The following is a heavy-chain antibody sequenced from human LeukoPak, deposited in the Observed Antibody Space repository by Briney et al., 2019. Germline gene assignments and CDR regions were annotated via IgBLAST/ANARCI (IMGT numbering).Heavy chain of an antibody. V-gene: IGHV3-23*01. CDR2: ISGSGDKT. J-gene: IGHJ1*01. CDR3: AKDLSPLGSSGYSGFFQH. Sequence: GGSLRLSCAASGFTFSTYAMGWVRQPPGKGLEWVSTISGSGDKTYYADSVKGRSTISRDNSKNTVYLQMNSLRAEDTAVYFCAKDLSPLGSSGYSGFFQHWGQGTLVTVSS. D-gene: IGHD3-22*01. CDR1: GFTFSTYA.